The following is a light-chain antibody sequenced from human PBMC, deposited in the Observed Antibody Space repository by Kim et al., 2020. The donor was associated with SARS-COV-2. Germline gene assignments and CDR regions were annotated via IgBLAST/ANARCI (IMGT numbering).Light chain of an antibody. V-gene: IGKV1-6*01. J-gene: IGKJ2*01. CDR1: QGIRND. CDR3: LQDYGYPRT. CDR2: AAS. Sequence: AIQMTQSPSSMSASVGDRVTITCRASQGIRNDLGWYQQKPGKAPKLLIYAASSLQSGVPSRFSGSGSDTDFTLTISSLQPEDFATYYCLQDYGYPRTFGQGTKLEI.